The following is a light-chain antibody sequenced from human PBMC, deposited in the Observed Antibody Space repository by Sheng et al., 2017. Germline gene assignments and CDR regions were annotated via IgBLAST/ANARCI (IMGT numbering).Light chain of an antibody. V-gene: IGKV1-39*01. CDR2: TAS. J-gene: IGKJ2*01. Sequence: DIQMTQSPATLSASVGDRVTISCRASQSISSSLAWYQQKPGKAPKLVIYTASSLQSGVPSRFSGSGSGTDFTLTISSLQPEDFATYYCQQSNITPYTFGQGTKLEMK. CDR3: QQSNITPYT. CDR1: QSISSS.